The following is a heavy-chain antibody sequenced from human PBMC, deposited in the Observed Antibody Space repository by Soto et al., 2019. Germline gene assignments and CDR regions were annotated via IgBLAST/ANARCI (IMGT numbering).Heavy chain of an antibody. CDR2: SRNKAKSYST. J-gene: IGHJ5*02. Sequence: EVQLVESGGGLVQSGGSLTLSCAVSGLTFGDHYMEWVRQAPGKGLEWVARSRNKAKSYSTDFAASVKGRFTISRDESKNSLNLQMNSLMTEATAVYYCSILEGAWGQGTLVTVSS. CDR3: SILEGA. CDR1: GLTFGDHY. V-gene: IGHV3-72*01. D-gene: IGHD2-21*01.